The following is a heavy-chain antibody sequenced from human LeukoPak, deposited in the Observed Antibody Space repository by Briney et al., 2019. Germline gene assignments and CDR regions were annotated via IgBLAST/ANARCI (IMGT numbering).Heavy chain of an antibody. CDR2: IKQDGSEK. CDR3: ARYMYSSSREVGMDV. J-gene: IGHJ6*02. CDR1: GFTFSSYW. D-gene: IGHD6-13*01. Sequence: PGGSLRLSCAASGFTFSSYWMSWVRQAPGKGLEWVANIKQDGSEKYYVDSVKGRFSISRDNAKNSLYLQMNSLRAEDTAVYYCARYMYSSSREVGMDVWGQGTTVTVSS. V-gene: IGHV3-7*05.